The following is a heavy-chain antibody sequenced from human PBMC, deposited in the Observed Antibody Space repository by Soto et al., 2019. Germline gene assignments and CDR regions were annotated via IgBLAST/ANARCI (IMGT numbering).Heavy chain of an antibody. CDR1: GGSISSYY. Sequence: SETLSLTCTVSGGSISSYYWSWIRQPPGKGLEWIGHIYYSGSTNYNPSLKSRVTISVDTSKNQFSLKLSSVTAADTAVYYCARAKLDTAMVHYYYYGMDVWGQGTTVTVSS. D-gene: IGHD5-18*01. CDR2: IYYSGST. J-gene: IGHJ6*02. CDR3: ARAKLDTAMVHYYYYGMDV. V-gene: IGHV4-59*01.